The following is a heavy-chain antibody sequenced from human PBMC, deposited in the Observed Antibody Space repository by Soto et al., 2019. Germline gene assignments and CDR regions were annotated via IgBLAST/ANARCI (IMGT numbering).Heavy chain of an antibody. Sequence: QVQLVESGGGLVKPGGSLRLSCAASGITFSVYYMSWIRQAPGKGLEWVSYIISSGHYTEHADSVRGRFTTSRDNARNSLYLKMNGLRVEDTAVYYYARELDGMDVWGQGTTVTVSS. J-gene: IGHJ6*02. CDR2: IISSGHYT. V-gene: IGHV3-11*05. CDR3: ARELDGMDV. CDR1: GITFSVYY.